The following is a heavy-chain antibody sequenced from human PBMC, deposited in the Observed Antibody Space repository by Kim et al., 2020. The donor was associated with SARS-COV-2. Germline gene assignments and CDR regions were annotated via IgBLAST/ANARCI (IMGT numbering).Heavy chain of an antibody. D-gene: IGHD6-13*01. CDR2: IVPFIGTS. J-gene: IGHJ4*02. CDR3: ARGGFSSSWRLEY. V-gene: IGHV1-69*13. CDR1: RDTFNTYA. Sequence: SVKVSCKASRDTFNTYAISWVRQAPGQGLEWLGGIVPFIGTSDYAQKFQGRLTITADDSTTTVYMQLSSLRFEDTAVYYCARGGFSSSWRLEYWGQGTLVTVSS.